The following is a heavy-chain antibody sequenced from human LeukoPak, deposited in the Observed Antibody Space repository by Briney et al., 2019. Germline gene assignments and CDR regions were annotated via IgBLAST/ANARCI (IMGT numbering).Heavy chain of an antibody. CDR3: AKDYSTVWFSKGADY. D-gene: IGHD2-2*01. CDR1: GLTFRTYR. Sequence: GGSVRLPCRASGLTFRTYRMNWPPEAPGRGLEGVAFVRYDGNNKFYAASVKGRLTISRDNSKNTLYLQMNSLRDVDTAVYYCAKDYSTVWFSKGADYWGQGTLVTVSS. J-gene: IGHJ4*02. V-gene: IGHV3-30*02. CDR2: VRYDGNNK.